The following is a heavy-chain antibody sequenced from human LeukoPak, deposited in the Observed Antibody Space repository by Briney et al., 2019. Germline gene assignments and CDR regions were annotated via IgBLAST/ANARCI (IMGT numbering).Heavy chain of an antibody. Sequence: SETLSLTCTVSGASISSYYWSWIRQPAGKGLEWIGRTYTSGSINYNPSLKSRVIMSVDTSKNQFSLKLSSVTAADTAVYYCARRGLLTVFGVVTNVYYYMDVWGKGTTVTVSS. V-gene: IGHV4-4*07. CDR3: ARRGLLTVFGVVTNVYYYMDV. D-gene: IGHD3-3*01. CDR2: TYTSGSI. CDR1: GASISSYY. J-gene: IGHJ6*03.